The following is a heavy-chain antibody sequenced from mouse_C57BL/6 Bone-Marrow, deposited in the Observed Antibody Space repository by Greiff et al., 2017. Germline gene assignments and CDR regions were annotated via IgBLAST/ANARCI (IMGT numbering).Heavy chain of an antibody. CDR1: GFTFSSYA. J-gene: IGHJ2*01. CDR2: ISSGGDYI. D-gene: IGHD2-1*01. V-gene: IGHV5-9-1*02. Sequence: EVMLVESGEGLVKPGGSLKLSCAASGFTFSSYAMSWVRQTPEKRLEWVAYISSGGDYIYYADTVKGRFTISRDNARNNLYLQMSSMKSEDTAIYYCTTYGNYGDYWGRGTTLTVSS. CDR3: TTYGNYGDY.